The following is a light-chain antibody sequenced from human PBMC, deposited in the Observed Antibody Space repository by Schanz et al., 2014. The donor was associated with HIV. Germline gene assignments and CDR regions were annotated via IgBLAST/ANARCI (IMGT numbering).Light chain of an antibody. CDR2: GTD. CDR1: DSNPGSNP. Sequence: QSVLTQPPSASGTPGQRVTISCSGSDSNPGSNPVHWYQHLPGAAPKLLIYGTDQRPSGVPDRVSGSRSGTSASLAISGLQSGDEADYYCAAWDDTLNGYVFGSGTKLTVL. V-gene: IGLV1-44*01. CDR3: AAWDDTLNGYV. J-gene: IGLJ1*01.